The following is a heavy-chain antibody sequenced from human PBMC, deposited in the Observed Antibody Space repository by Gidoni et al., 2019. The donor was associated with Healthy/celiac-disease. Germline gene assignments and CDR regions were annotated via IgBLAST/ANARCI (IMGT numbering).Heavy chain of an antibody. Sequence: QVQLQQWGAGLLKPSETLSLTCAVYGGSFSGYYWSWIRQPPGKGLEWIGEINHSGSTNYNPSLKSRVTKSVDTSKNQFSLKLSSVTAADTAVYYCARGDGDYRGMDVWGQGTTVTVSS. V-gene: IGHV4-34*01. CDR1: GGSFSGYY. CDR3: ARGDGDYRGMDV. J-gene: IGHJ6*02. CDR2: INHSGST. D-gene: IGHD4-17*01.